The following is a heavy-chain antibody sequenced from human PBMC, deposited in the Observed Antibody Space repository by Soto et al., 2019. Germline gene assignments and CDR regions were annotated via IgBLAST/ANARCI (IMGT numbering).Heavy chain of an antibody. D-gene: IGHD6-13*01. Sequence: EVQLVESGGGLVKPGGSLRLSCAASGFTFSSYSMNWVRQAPGKGREWVSSISSSSSYIYYADSVKGRFTISRDNAKNSLYLQMNSLRAEDTAVYYCARGEGGIAAAGIRLGEGYYYYYGMDVWGQGTTVTVSS. CDR1: GFTFSSYS. CDR3: ARGEGGIAAAGIRLGEGYYYYYGMDV. V-gene: IGHV3-21*01. J-gene: IGHJ6*02. CDR2: ISSSSSYI.